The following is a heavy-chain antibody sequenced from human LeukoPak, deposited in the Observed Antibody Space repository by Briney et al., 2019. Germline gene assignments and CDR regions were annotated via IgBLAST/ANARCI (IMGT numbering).Heavy chain of an antibody. Sequence: SETLSLTCTVSGGSISSYYWSWIRQPPGKGLEWIGYIYYSGSTNYNPSLKSRVTISVDTSKNQFSLKLSSVTAADTAVYYCARHYYGSGWPDYWGQGTLVTVSS. CDR3: ARHYYGSGWPDY. V-gene: IGHV4-59*08. J-gene: IGHJ4*02. CDR2: IYYSGST. CDR1: GGSISSYY. D-gene: IGHD3-10*01.